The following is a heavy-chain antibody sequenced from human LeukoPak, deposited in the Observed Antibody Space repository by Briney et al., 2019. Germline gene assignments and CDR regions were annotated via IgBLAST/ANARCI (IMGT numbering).Heavy chain of an antibody. Sequence: ASVKVSCKASGYTFTGYYMHWVRQAPGQGLEWMGWINPNSGGTNYAQKFQGRVTMTRDTSISTAYMELSRLRSDDTAVYYCARDYYDSSGYSYWGQGTLVTVSS. D-gene: IGHD3-22*01. CDR2: INPNSGGT. CDR1: GYTFTGYY. CDR3: ARDYYDSSGYSY. V-gene: IGHV1-2*02. J-gene: IGHJ4*02.